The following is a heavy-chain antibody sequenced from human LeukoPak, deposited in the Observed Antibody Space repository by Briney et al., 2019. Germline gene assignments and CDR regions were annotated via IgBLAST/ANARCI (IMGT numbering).Heavy chain of an antibody. J-gene: IGHJ4*02. CDR3: ARLMTIFGVVSFRENDY. D-gene: IGHD3-3*01. CDR2: IYYSGST. CDR1: GGSISSSSYY. V-gene: IGHV4-39*01. Sequence: SETLSLTCTVSGGSISSSSYYWGWIRQPPGKGLEWIGSIYYSGSTYYNPSLKSRVTISVDTSKNQFSLKLSSVTAADTAVYYCARLMTIFGVVSFRENDYWGQGTLVTVSS.